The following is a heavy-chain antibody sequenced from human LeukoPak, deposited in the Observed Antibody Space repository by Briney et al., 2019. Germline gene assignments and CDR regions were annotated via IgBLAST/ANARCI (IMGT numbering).Heavy chain of an antibody. V-gene: IGHV4-59*01. D-gene: IGHD6-19*01. Sequence: SETLSLTCTVSGGSISSYYWSWIRQPPGKGLEWIGYIYYSGSTNYNPSLKSRVTISVDTSKNQFSLKLSSVTAADTAVYYCARLTGYSSGWYLFDAFDIWGQGTTVTVSS. J-gene: IGHJ3*02. CDR3: ARLTGYSSGWYLFDAFDI. CDR1: GGSISSYY. CDR2: IYYSGST.